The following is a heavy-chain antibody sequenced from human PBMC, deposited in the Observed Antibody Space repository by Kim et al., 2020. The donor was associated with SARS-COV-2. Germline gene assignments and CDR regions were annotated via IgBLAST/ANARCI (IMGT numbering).Heavy chain of an antibody. D-gene: IGHD3-10*01. Sequence: PSLKSRVTISVDTSKNQFSLKLSSVTAADTAVYYCARLPGGFLSLYGMDVWGQGTTVTVSS. CDR3: ARLPGGFLSLYGMDV. J-gene: IGHJ6*02. V-gene: IGHV4-59*08.